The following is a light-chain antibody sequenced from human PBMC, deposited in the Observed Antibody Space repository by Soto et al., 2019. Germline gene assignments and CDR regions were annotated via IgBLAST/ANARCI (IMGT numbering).Light chain of an antibody. V-gene: IGKV1-5*03. J-gene: IGKJ2*01. CDR1: QTISSL. Sequence: DIQMSQSPSSLSGTLGDRVTITWRASQTISSLLAWYQQKPGKAPKLLIYKASTLKSGVPSRFSGSGSGTDFTLTISSLQPEDFATYYCQQSYSTPYTFGQGTKVDI. CDR3: QQSYSTPYT. CDR2: KAS.